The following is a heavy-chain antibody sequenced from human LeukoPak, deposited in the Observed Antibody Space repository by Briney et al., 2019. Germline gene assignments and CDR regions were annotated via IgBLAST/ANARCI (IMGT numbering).Heavy chain of an antibody. Sequence: GGSLRLSCAASGFTFSSYGMHWVRQAPGKGLEWVGVISYDGSNKYYADSVKGRFTISRDNSKNTLYLQMNSLRAEDTAVYYCAKIINGGYPNNDYWGQGTLVTVSS. CDR2: ISYDGSNK. V-gene: IGHV3-30*18. CDR3: AKIINGGYPNNDY. D-gene: IGHD4-23*01. J-gene: IGHJ4*02. CDR1: GFTFSSYG.